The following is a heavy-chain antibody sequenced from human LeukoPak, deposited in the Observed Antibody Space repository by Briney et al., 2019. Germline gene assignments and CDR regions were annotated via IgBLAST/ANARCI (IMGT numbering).Heavy chain of an antibody. Sequence: SETLSLTCTVSGGSIGGNSYWSWIRQPPGKGPEWIGHISNSGSTYYSPSLSSRVTISLGTSKNQFSLKLRSVTAADTAVYYCTRGGASSIPLDYWGRGTLVTVSS. V-gene: IGHV4-61*01. CDR2: ISNSGST. J-gene: IGHJ4*02. D-gene: IGHD1-26*01. CDR3: TRGGASSIPLDY. CDR1: GGSIGGNSY.